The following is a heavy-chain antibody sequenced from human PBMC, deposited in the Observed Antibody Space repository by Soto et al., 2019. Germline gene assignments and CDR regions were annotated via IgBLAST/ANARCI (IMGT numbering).Heavy chain of an antibody. CDR2: IYYSGST. CDR3: ARLYYYDSSGYYYDLGHDAFDI. J-gene: IGHJ3*02. CDR1: GGSISSGGYY. D-gene: IGHD3-22*01. V-gene: IGHV4-31*03. Sequence: QVQLQESGPGLVKPSQTLSLTCTVSGGSISSGGYYWSWIRQHPGKGLEWIGYIYYSGSTYYNPSLKSRVTISVDTSKNQFSLKLSFVTAADTAVYYCARLYYYDSSGYYYDLGHDAFDIWGQGTMVTVSS.